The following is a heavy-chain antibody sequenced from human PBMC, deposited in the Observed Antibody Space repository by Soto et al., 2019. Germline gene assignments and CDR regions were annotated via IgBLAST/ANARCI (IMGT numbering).Heavy chain of an antibody. D-gene: IGHD6-13*01. J-gene: IGHJ4*02. CDR3: ARSNLPQLVCDY. V-gene: IGHV1-3*01. Sequence: ASVKVSCKASGYTFTSYAMHWVRQAPGQRLEWMGWINAGNGNTKYPQKFQGRVTITRDTSASTAYMELSSLRSEDTAVYYCARSNLPQLVCDYWGQGTLVTVSS. CDR1: GYTFTSYA. CDR2: INAGNGNT.